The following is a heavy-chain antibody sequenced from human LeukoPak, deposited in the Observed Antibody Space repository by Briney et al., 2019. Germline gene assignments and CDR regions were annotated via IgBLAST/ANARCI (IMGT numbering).Heavy chain of an antibody. D-gene: IGHD3-10*01. CDR2: IRYDGSNK. CDR1: GFTFSSYG. J-gene: IGHJ4*02. Sequence: GGSLRLSCAASGFTFSSYGMHWVRQAPGKGLEWVAFIRYDGSNKYHADSVKGRFTISRDNSKNTLSLQMNSLRAEDTAVYYCAKEIIDGSGSYYPIFDYWGQGTLVTVSS. CDR3: AKEIIDGSGSYYPIFDY. V-gene: IGHV3-30*02.